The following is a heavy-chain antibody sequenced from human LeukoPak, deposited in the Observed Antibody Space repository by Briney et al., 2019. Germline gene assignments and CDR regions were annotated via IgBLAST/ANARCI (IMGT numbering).Heavy chain of an antibody. CDR1: GFTFSSYS. D-gene: IGHD3-22*01. Sequence: PGGSLRLSCAASGFTFSSYSMNWVRQAPGKGLEWVSSISSSSSYIYYADSVKGRFTISRDNAKNSLYLQMNSLRAEDTAVYYCARDSDYDSSGYYFSPASKEYYFDYWGQGTLVTVSS. J-gene: IGHJ4*02. CDR2: ISSSSSYI. V-gene: IGHV3-21*01. CDR3: ARDSDYDSSGYYFSPASKEYYFDY.